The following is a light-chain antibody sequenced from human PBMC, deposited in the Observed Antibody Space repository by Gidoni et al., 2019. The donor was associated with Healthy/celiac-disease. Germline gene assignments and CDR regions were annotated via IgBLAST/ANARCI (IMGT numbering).Light chain of an antibody. CDR3: QQYYSTPLT. Sequence: LAVSLGERATINCKSSQSVLYSSNNKNYLAWYQQKPGQPPKLLIDWASTRESGVPDRFSGSGSGTDFTLTISSLQAEDVAVYYCQQYYSTPLTFXGXTKVEIK. J-gene: IGKJ4*01. CDR1: QSVLYSSNNKNY. V-gene: IGKV4-1*01. CDR2: WAS.